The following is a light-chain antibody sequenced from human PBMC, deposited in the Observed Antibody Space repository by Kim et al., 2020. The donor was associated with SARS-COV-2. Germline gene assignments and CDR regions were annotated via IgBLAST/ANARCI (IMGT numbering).Light chain of an antibody. V-gene: IGLV3-19*01. Sequence: TYYAAWYQQRPGQAPTLVIYGENFRPSVIPDRFSVSRLGNTASLAITGAQAEDEADYYCNSRDTNGNHVFGTGTKVTVL. CDR2: GEN. CDR1: TYY. CDR3: NSRDTNGNHV. J-gene: IGLJ1*01.